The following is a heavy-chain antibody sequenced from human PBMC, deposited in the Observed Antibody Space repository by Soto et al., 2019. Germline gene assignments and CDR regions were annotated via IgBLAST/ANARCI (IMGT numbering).Heavy chain of an antibody. CDR2: IFHDGTA. CDR1: GVSISSGNW. D-gene: IGHD2-8*01. Sequence: SATLSLTCAVSGVSISSGNWWTWVRQTPQRGLEYIGEIFHDGTANYYPSFERRVAISVDTSKNQFSLKLTSVTAADTAIYFCARLVYDTRLNYMYFDFWGQGALVTVSS. CDR3: ARLVYDTRLNYMYFDF. J-gene: IGHJ4*02. V-gene: IGHV4-4*02.